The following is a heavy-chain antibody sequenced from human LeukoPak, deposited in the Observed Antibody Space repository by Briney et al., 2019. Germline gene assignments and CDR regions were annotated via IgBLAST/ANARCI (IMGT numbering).Heavy chain of an antibody. CDR3: AKDPSQYGSGIFDY. Sequence: GGSLRLSCAASGFTFSSYSINWVRQAPGKGLEWVSYIRSSSSTIYYADSVKGRFTISTDNANNSLYLQMNSLRAEDTAVYYCAKDPSQYGSGIFDYWGQGTLVTVSS. CDR2: IRSSSSTI. V-gene: IGHV3-48*01. J-gene: IGHJ4*02. D-gene: IGHD3-10*01. CDR1: GFTFSSYS.